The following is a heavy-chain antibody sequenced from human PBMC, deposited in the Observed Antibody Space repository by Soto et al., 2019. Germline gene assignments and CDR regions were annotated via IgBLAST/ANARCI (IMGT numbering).Heavy chain of an antibody. V-gene: IGHV3-23*01. CDR3: AKEIMAAAYATTSAFDL. CDR2: VDGSGYDT. J-gene: IGHJ4*02. Sequence: ERQLLESGGGLVQPGGSLRLSCVASGFTFSSFAMGWVRQSPGPGLEWVAGVDGSGYDTSFGASVKGRFTISRDNSENTLFLHMTNLRAEDTARYYCAKEIMAAAYATTSAFDLWCPGTVVTFS. D-gene: IGHD5-12*01. CDR1: GFTFSSFA.